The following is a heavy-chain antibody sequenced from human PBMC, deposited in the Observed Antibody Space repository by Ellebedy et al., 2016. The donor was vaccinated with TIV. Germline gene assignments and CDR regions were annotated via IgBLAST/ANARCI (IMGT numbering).Heavy chain of an antibody. D-gene: IGHD2-15*01. V-gene: IGHV4-4*02. Sequence: MPGGSLRLSCDVSGGSVSSENWWNWLRQSPGKGLEWIGEAYHSGFTNYNPSLKSRVTISLDNSNNQLSLRLSSVTAADTAVYYCARGGGYYFDYWGQGTLVAVAS. CDR1: GGSVSSENW. CDR3: ARGGGYYFDY. CDR2: AYHSGFT. J-gene: IGHJ4*02.